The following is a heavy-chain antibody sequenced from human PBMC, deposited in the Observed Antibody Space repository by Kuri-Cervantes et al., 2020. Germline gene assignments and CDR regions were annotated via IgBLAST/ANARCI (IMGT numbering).Heavy chain of an antibody. J-gene: IGHJ6*02. V-gene: IGHV3-23*01. Sequence: LSLTCVASGFTFSSYGMAWVRQAPEKGLEWVSGIYYSGTNTYYAESVKGRFTISRDNAKNSLYLQMNSLRAEDTALYYCAKDSGALGMDVWGQGTTVTVSS. CDR1: GFTFSSYG. CDR2: IYYSGTNT. D-gene: IGHD4-17*01. CDR3: AKDSGALGMDV.